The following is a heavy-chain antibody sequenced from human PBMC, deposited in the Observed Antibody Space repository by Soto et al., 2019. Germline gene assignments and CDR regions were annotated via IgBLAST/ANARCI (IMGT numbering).Heavy chain of an antibody. J-gene: IGHJ6*02. V-gene: IGHV5-10-1*01. CDR2: IDPSDSYI. CDR1: GYSFTHYW. CDR3: ARLGQMKPSNAMDV. Sequence: GESLKISCKASGYSFTHYWISWVRQVPGKGLEWMGKIDPSDSYIDYSPSFQGHVTMSVDKSTTTAYLQWGSLKASDTAFYYCARLGQMKPSNAMDVWGQGTTVTVSS. D-gene: IGHD2-2*01.